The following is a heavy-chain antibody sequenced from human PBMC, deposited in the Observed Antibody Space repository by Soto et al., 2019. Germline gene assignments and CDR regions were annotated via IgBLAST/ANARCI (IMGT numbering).Heavy chain of an antibody. V-gene: IGHV4-38-2*02. D-gene: IGHD3-16*01. Sequence: PSETLSLTCTVSGYYLTIRHYWGWIRQSPGRGLEWIGSIYHSGSTNYNPSLKRRDTISVHTSKHKFSLKLTSATAADTAVYYCVREGLMIRFGGVKAVAWFDHWGQGTLVTVSS. CDR2: IYHSGST. CDR3: VREGLMIRFGGVKAVAWFDH. CDR1: GYYLTIRHY. J-gene: IGHJ5*02.